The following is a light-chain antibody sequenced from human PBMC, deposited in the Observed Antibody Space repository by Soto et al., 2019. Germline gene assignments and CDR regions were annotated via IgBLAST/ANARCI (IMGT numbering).Light chain of an antibody. Sequence: EIVLTQSPATLSLSPGERATLSCRASQSVSSYLAWYQQKPGQAPRLLIYDASTRATGIPARFSGSGSGTDFTITISSPEPEDVADYYCQQRSNSITFGQGTRLEIK. CDR3: QQRSNSIT. V-gene: IGKV3-11*01. CDR1: QSVSSY. CDR2: DAS. J-gene: IGKJ5*01.